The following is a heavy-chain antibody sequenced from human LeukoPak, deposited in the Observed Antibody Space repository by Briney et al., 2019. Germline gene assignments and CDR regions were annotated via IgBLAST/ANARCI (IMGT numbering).Heavy chain of an antibody. V-gene: IGHV3-20*04. J-gene: IGHJ4*02. D-gene: IGHD4-17*01. Sequence: GGSLRLPCAASGFTFDDYGMLWVRQAPGKGLEGVSGINWNGCSTGYADSVKGRFTISRDDAKNSLYLQMNSLRAENTALDYCARDFRSLYCDYVFDYWGQGTLVTVSS. CDR2: INWNGCST. CDR1: GFTFDDYG. CDR3: ARDFRSLYCDYVFDY.